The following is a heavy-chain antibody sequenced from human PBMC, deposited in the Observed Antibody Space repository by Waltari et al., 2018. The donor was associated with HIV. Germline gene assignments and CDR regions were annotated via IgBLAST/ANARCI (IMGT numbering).Heavy chain of an antibody. CDR3: TRQGGDIYYYYYGMDV. CDR1: GFTFSGSA. Sequence: EVQLVESGGGLVQPGGSLKLSCAASGFTFSGSAMHWVRQASGKGAEGVGRMRSKANSYATAYAASVKGRFTNSRDDSKNTAYLQMNSLKTEDTAVYYCTRQGGDIYYYYYGMDVWGQGTTVTVSS. D-gene: IGHD3-10*01. V-gene: IGHV3-73*01. J-gene: IGHJ6*02. CDR2: MRSKANSYAT.